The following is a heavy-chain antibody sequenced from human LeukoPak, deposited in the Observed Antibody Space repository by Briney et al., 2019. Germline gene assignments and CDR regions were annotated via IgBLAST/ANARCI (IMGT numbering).Heavy chain of an antibody. CDR3: AREITYYDFWSGYSMGIYFDY. D-gene: IGHD3-3*01. CDR2: INSDGSST. CDR1: GFTLSKHW. V-gene: IGHV3-74*01. Sequence: GGSLRLSCAASGFTLSKHWMHWVRQAPGKGLVWVSRINSDGSSTSYADSVKGRFTISRDNAKNTLYLQMNSLRAEDTAVYYCAREITYYDFWSGYSMGIYFDYWGQGTLVTVSS. J-gene: IGHJ4*02.